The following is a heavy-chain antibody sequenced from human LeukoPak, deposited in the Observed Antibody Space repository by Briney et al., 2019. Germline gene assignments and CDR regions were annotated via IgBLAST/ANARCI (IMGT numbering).Heavy chain of an antibody. V-gene: IGHV3-33*01. Sequence: GGSLRLSCAASGFTFSSYGMHWVRQAPGKGLEWVAVIWYDGSNKYYADSAKGRFTISRDNSKNTLYLQMNSLRAEDTAVYYCARDQRVATITRFEHGWFDPWGQGTLVTVSS. CDR2: IWYDGSNK. J-gene: IGHJ5*02. D-gene: IGHD5-12*01. CDR3: ARDQRVATITRFEHGWFDP. CDR1: GFTFSSYG.